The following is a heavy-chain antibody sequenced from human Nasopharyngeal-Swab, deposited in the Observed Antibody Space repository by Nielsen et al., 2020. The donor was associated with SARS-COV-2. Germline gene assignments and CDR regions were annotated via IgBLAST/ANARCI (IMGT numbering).Heavy chain of an antibody. D-gene: IGHD6-13*01. CDR1: GYSFTSYW. CDR2: IYPGDSDT. V-gene: IGHV5-51*01. J-gene: IGHJ6*02. Sequence: GESLKISCKGSGYSFTSYWIGWVRQTPGKGLEWMGIIYPGDSDTRYSPSFQGQVTISADKSISTAYLQWSSLKASDTAMYYCARLNGGVAAAGYYYYYGMDVWGQGTTVTVSS. CDR3: ARLNGGVAAAGYYYYYGMDV.